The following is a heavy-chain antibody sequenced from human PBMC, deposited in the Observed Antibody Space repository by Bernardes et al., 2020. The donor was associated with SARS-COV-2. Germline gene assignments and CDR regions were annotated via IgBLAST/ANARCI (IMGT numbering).Heavy chain of an antibody. Sequence: SETLSLTCAVYGSSFRGYYWSWIRQPPGKGLEWIGEMDHSGSINYNPSLKSRLTMSVDTSKNQFSLTLNSVTAADTAVFYCARGASIAMIVVVMPQAAFDMWGQGTLVGVSS. V-gene: IGHV4-34*01. CDR3: ARGASIAMIVVVMPQAAFDM. J-gene: IGHJ3*02. CDR2: MDHSGSI. D-gene: IGHD3-22*01. CDR1: GSSFRGYY.